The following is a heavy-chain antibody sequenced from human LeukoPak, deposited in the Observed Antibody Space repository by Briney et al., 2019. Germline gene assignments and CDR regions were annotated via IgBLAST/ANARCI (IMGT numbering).Heavy chain of an antibody. CDR1: GFIFSSAW. CDR2: IKTDGGTT. CDR3: STTHYNFGDLDH. D-gene: IGHD3-3*01. J-gene: IGHJ4*02. V-gene: IGHV3-15*01. Sequence: PGGSLRLSCAASGFIFSSAWMSWVRQAPGKGLEWVGHIKTDGGTTDYAAPVKGRFTISRDDSKNTVYLQMNSLKTEDTAVYYCSTTHYNFGDLDHWGQGTLVTASS.